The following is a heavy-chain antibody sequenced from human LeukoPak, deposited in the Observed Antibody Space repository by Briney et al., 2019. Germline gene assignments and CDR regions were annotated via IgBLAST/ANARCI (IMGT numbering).Heavy chain of an antibody. Sequence: PGGSLRLSCGASGFTFSTYTMHWVRQAPGKGLEWVAARYYADSVKGRFTISRDNSKMTLYLQMNSLRTEDTALYYCARNENNGMDVWGHGTTVTVS. CDR1: GFTFSTYT. CDR3: ARNENNGMDV. CDR2: R. V-gene: IGHV3-30*04. J-gene: IGHJ6*02.